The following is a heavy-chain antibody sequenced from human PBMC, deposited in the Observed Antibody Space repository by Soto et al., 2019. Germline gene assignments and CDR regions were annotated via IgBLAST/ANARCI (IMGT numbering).Heavy chain of an antibody. J-gene: IGHJ4*02. V-gene: IGHV3-30-3*01. CDR2: ISYDGSNK. CDR3: ARASGDYDGGPDY. Sequence: GGSLRLSCAASGFTFSSYAMHWVRQAPGKGLEWVAVISYDGSNKYYADSVKGRFTISRDNSKNTLYLQMNSLRAEDTAVYYCARASGDYDGGPDYWGQGTLVTVSS. CDR1: GFTFSSYA. D-gene: IGHD4-17*01.